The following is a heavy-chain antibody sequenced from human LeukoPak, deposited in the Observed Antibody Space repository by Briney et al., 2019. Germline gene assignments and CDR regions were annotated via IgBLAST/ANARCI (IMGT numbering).Heavy chain of an antibody. Sequence: TSETLSFTCTVSGGSISSYYWSWIRQPPGKGLEWIGYIYYSGSTNYNPSLKSRVTISVDTSKNQFSLKLSSVTAADTAVYYCARHPARGQEGYAFDIWGQGTMVTVSS. CDR2: IYYSGST. V-gene: IGHV4-59*08. J-gene: IGHJ3*02. D-gene: IGHD3-10*01. CDR3: ARHPARGQEGYAFDI. CDR1: GGSISSYY.